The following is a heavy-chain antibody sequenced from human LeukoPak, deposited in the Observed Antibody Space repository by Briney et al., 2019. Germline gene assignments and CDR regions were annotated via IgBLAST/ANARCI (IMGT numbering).Heavy chain of an antibody. CDR1: GGSISSYY. J-gene: IGHJ5*02. CDR2: IYYSGST. CDR3: ARGGSGYDYVWGSYRYLWFDP. D-gene: IGHD3-16*02. V-gene: IGHV4-59*01. Sequence: PSETLSLTCTVYGGSISSYYWSWIRQPPGKGREWIGYIYYSGSTNYNPSLKSRVTISVDTSKNQFSLKLSSVTAADTAVYYCARGGSGYDYVWGSYRYLWFDPWGQGTLVTVSS.